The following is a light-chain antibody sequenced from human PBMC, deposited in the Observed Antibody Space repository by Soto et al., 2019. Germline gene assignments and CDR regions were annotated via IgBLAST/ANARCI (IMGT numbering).Light chain of an antibody. Sequence: EFVLTQSPGTLSLSPGERATLSFRASHSVSRTYLAWYQQKPGQAPRLLIYGTSDRATGTPDRFSGSGSGTDFTLTISRLEPEDSAVYYCQQFDDSVTFGQGTRLEIK. CDR1: HSVSRTY. V-gene: IGKV3-20*01. CDR3: QQFDDSVT. CDR2: GTS. J-gene: IGKJ5*01.